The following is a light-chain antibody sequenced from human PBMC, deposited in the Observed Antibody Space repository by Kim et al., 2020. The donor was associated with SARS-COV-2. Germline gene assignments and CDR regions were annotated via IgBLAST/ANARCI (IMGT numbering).Light chain of an antibody. Sequence: RATLNCKSSQTVIYNANNKNYLAWYQQKRGQAPKLLIYWASIRESGVSDRFSGSGSETDFTLTISSLQAEDVAVYYCQQYYSTPPSFGQGTKLEI. CDR1: QTVIYNANNKNY. CDR2: WAS. CDR3: QQYYSTPPS. J-gene: IGKJ2*03. V-gene: IGKV4-1*01.